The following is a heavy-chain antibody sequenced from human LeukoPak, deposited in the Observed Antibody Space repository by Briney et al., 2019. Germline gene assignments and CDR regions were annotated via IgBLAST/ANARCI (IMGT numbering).Heavy chain of an antibody. CDR2: INSDGSTT. Sequence: GGSLRLSCAASGFTFSSYWMHWVRQAPGKGLVWVSRINSDGSTTTYADSVKGRFTISRDNAKNTLYLQMNSLRAEDTAVYYSVRNLDFWGDSEDYWGQGTLVTVSS. J-gene: IGHJ4*02. V-gene: IGHV3-74*01. D-gene: IGHD3-3*01. CDR1: GFTFSSYW. CDR3: VRNLDFWGDSEDY.